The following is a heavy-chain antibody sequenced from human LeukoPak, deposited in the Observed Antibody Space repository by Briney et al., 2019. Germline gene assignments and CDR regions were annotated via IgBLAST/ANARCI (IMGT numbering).Heavy chain of an antibody. V-gene: IGHV4-61*02. Sequence: NPSETLSLTCTVPGGSISSGSYYWSWIRQPAGKGLEWIGRIYTSGSTNYNPSLKSRVTISIDTSKNPFSLKLGSVTAADTAVYYCATSLNGELDYWGQGILVTVSA. CDR2: IYTSGST. J-gene: IGHJ4*02. CDR3: ATSLNGELDY. CDR1: GGSISSGSYY.